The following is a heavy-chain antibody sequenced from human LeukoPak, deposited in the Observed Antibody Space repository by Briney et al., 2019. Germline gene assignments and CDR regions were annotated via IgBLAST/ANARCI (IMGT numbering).Heavy chain of an antibody. CDR1: GGTFSSYA. D-gene: IGHD3-9*01. CDR2: IIPIFGTA. V-gene: IGHV1-69*05. CDR3: ARGVLRYFDWLAFDY. J-gene: IGHJ4*02. Sequence: SVKVSCKASGGTFSSYAISWVRQAPGQGLEWMGRIIPIFGTANYAQKFQGRVRITTDESTSTAYMELSSLRSEDTAVYYCARGVLRYFDWLAFDYWGQGTLVTVSS.